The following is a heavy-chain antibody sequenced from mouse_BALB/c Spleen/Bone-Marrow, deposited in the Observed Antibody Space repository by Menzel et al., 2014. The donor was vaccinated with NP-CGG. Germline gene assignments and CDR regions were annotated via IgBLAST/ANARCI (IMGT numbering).Heavy chain of an antibody. J-gene: IGHJ3*01. Sequence: DVKLVESGPELVKPGASVKISCKTSGYTFTEYTMHWVKQSRGKSLEWIGGINPNNGVTSYNQKFKGKATLTVDKSSSTAYMELRSLTSEDSAVYYCARRQLGPAWFAYWGQGTLVTVSA. CDR1: GYTFTEYT. CDR3: ARRQLGPAWFAY. V-gene: IGHV1-18*01. CDR2: INPNNGVT. D-gene: IGHD3-2*01.